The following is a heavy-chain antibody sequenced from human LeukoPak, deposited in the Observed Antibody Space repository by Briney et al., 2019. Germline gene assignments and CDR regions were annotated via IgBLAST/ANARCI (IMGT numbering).Heavy chain of an antibody. V-gene: IGHV3-74*01. D-gene: IGHD6-25*01. CDR2: IETDGSAT. CDR3: ARGGGYRLDY. CDR1: GFTFRGYG. Sequence: PGGSLRPSCAASGFTFRGYGMHWVRQTPGKGLEWVSAIETDGSATTYADSVEGRFSISRDNAKNILYLQMNSLRVEDTAVYYCARGGGYRLDYWGQGTLVTVSS. J-gene: IGHJ4*02.